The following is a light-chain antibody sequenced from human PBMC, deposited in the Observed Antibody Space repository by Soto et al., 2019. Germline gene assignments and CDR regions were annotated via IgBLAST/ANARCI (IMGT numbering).Light chain of an antibody. CDR3: SSQTSGSTRV. J-gene: IGLJ1*01. CDR1: FSDVGGYDY. V-gene: IGLV2-14*01. CDR2: EVT. Sequence: QSVLTQPASVSGSPGQSIAISCTGTFSDVGGYDYVSWYQQHPDKAPKLMIYEVTKRPSGVSNRFSGSKSGNTASLTISGLQPEDEADYYCSSQTSGSTRVCGSGTRSPS.